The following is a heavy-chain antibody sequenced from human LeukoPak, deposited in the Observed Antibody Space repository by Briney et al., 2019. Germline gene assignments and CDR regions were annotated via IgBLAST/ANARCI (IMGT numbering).Heavy chain of an antibody. CDR1: GGSISSYY. Sequence: SETLSLTCTVSGGSISSYYWSWIRQPPGKGLEWIGYIYYSGSTNYNPSLKSRVTISVDTSKNQFSLKLSSVTAADTAVYYCAREGGVLSGSYNPFDYWGQGTLVTVSS. CDR3: AREGGVLSGSYNPFDY. V-gene: IGHV4-59*01. D-gene: IGHD1-26*01. CDR2: IYYSGST. J-gene: IGHJ4*02.